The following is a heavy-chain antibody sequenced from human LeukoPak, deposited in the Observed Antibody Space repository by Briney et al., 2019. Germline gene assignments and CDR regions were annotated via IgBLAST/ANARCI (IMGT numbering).Heavy chain of an antibody. J-gene: IGHJ5*02. Sequence: SETLSLTCTVSDGSISSSSYYWGWIRQPPGKGLEWIGSIYYSGSTYYNPSLKSRVTISVDTSKNQFSLKLSSVTAADTAVYYCAREEGGYFDDPWGQGTLVTVSS. CDR3: AREEGGYFDDP. CDR2: IYYSGST. V-gene: IGHV4-39*07. CDR1: DGSISSSSYY. D-gene: IGHD3-9*01.